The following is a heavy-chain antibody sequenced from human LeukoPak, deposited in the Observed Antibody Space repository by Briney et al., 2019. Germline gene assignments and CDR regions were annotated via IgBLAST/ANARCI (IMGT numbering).Heavy chain of an antibody. Sequence: SETLSPTCTVSGGSISSGGYYWSWIRQHPGTGLEWIGYIYYSGSTYYNPSLKSRVTISVDTSKNQFSLKLSSVTAADTAVYYCAREATVTTDWFDPWGQGTLVTVSS. CDR3: AREATVTTDWFDP. D-gene: IGHD4-11*01. CDR1: GGSISSGGYY. CDR2: IYYSGST. J-gene: IGHJ5*02. V-gene: IGHV4-31*03.